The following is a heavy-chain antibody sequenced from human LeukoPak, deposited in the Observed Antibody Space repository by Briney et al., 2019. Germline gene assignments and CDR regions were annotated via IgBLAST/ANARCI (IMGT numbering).Heavy chain of an antibody. J-gene: IGHJ4*02. Sequence: PGGSLRLSCADSGFTFSRYWMHWVRQTPGKGLVWVSCISADGSVTRYADSVKGRFTISRDNSKNTLYLQVNSLRAEDTAVYYCARDWCTGDSCYSRLDYWGQGILVTVSS. CDR3: ARDWCTGDSCYSRLDY. CDR1: GFTFSRYW. V-gene: IGHV3-74*01. D-gene: IGHD2-15*01. CDR2: ISADGSVT.